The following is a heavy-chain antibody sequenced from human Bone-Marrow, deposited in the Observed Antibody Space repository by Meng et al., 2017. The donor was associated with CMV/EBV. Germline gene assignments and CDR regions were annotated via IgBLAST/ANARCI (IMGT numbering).Heavy chain of an antibody. CDR3: ARARYSYGSAGDY. Sequence: ASVKVSCKASGGTFSSDGISWVRQAPGQGLEWMGWISAYNGNTNYAQKLQGRVTMTTDTSTSTAYMELRSLRSDDTAVYYCARARYSYGSAGDYWGQGTLVTVSS. CDR2: ISAYNGNT. J-gene: IGHJ4*02. D-gene: IGHD5-18*01. V-gene: IGHV1-18*01. CDR1: GGTFSSDG.